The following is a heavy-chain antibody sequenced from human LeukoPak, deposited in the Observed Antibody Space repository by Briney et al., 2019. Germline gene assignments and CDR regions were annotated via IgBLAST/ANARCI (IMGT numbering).Heavy chain of an antibody. CDR1: GFTVSSNY. V-gene: IGHV3-7*01. D-gene: IGHD5-18*01. Sequence: PGGSLRLSCAASGFTVSSNYMSWVRQAPGKGLEWVANIKQDGSEKYYVDFVKGRFTISRDNAKNSLYLQMNSLRAEDTALYYCARGGTRVYSPSDYWGQGTRVTVSS. CDR2: IKQDGSEK. CDR3: ARGGTRVYSPSDY. J-gene: IGHJ4*02.